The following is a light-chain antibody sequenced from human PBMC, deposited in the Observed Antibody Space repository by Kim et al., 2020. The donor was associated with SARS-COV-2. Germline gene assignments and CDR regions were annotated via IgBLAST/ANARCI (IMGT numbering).Light chain of an antibody. CDR1: TSNIGADYE. V-gene: IGLV1-40*01. J-gene: IGLJ3*02. CDR2: DHH. CDR3: QSYDKDLSGWV. Sequence: RVTISCTGSTSNIGADYEIHWYQQLPGTAPKLLIYDHHDRPSGVPDRFSGAKSGTSASLAITGLRAEDEAYYYCQSYDKDLSGWVFGGGTQLTVL.